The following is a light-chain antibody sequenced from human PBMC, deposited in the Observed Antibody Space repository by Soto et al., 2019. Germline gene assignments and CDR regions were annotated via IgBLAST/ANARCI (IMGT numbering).Light chain of an antibody. CDR2: EGS. Sequence: QSALTQPASVSGSPGQSITISCTGTSSDVGSYNLVSWYQQHPGKAPKLMIYEGSKRPPGVPNRFSGSKSGNTAPLTISGLQAEDGADYYCCSYAGSSTWVFGGGTKLTVL. V-gene: IGLV2-23*01. CDR3: CSYAGSSTWV. CDR1: SSDVGSYNL. J-gene: IGLJ3*02.